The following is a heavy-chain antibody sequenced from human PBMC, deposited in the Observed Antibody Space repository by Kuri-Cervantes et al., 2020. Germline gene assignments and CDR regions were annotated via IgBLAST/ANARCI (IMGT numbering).Heavy chain of an antibody. V-gene: IGHV1-2*02. CDR3: ARGPDSTYSGSYLGYYYYYYGMDV. J-gene: IGHJ6*02. Sequence: ASVKVSCKASGYTFTGYNLHWVRQASGEGLEWMGWINPNSGGANYAQKYQGRVTMTRDTSISTAYMELSSLRSEDTAVYYCARGPDSTYSGSYLGYYYYYYGMDVWGQGTTVTVSS. D-gene: IGHD1-26*01. CDR2: INPNSGGA. CDR1: GYTFTGYN.